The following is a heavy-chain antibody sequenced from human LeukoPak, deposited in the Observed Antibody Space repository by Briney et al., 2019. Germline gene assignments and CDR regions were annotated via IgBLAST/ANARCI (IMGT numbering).Heavy chain of an antibody. CDR2: IKQDGSEK. CDR1: GFTFSTKW. CDR3: ARGGSTSSWFWND. V-gene: IGHV3-7*01. Sequence: GGSLRLSCAASGFTFSTKWMTWVRQAPGKGLEWVANIKQDGSEKFYVDSVKGRFTISRDNAKNSLYLQMNSLRAEDMAVYYCARGGSTSSWFWNDWGQGTLVTVSS. J-gene: IGHJ4*02. D-gene: IGHD6-13*01.